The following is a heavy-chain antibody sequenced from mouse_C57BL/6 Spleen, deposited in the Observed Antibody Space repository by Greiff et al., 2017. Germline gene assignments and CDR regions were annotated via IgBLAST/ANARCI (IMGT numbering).Heavy chain of an antibody. V-gene: IGHV1-52*01. CDR3: ARGGYPAWFAY. Sequence: VKLQQPGAELVRPGSSVKLSCKASGYTFTSYWMHWVKQRPIQGLEWIGNIDPSDSETHYNQKFKDKATLTVDKSSSTAYMQLSSLTSEDSAVYYCARGGYPAWFAYWGQGTLVTVSA. CDR2: IDPSDSET. D-gene: IGHD2-2*01. J-gene: IGHJ3*01. CDR1: GYTFTSYW.